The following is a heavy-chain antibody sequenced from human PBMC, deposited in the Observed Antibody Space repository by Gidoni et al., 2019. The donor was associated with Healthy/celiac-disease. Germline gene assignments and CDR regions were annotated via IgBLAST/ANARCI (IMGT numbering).Heavy chain of an antibody. CDR1: GFTFSSYS. Sequence: EVQLVESGGGLVKPGGSLRLSCAASGFTFSSYSMNWVRQAPGKGLEWVSSISSSSSYIYYADSVKGRFTISRDNAKNSLYLQMNSLRAEDTAVYYCARGKRLGELSLDAFDIWGQGTMVTVSS. V-gene: IGHV3-21*01. D-gene: IGHD3-16*02. J-gene: IGHJ3*02. CDR3: ARGKRLGELSLDAFDI. CDR2: ISSSSSYI.